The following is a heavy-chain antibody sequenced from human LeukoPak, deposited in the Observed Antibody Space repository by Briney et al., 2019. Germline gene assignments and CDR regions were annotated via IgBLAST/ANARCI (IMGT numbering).Heavy chain of an antibody. V-gene: IGHV3-20*04. CDR2: INWNGGST. CDR1: GFTFDDYG. J-gene: IGHJ6*04. CDR3: AELGITMIGGV. D-gene: IGHD3-10*02. Sequence: GGSLRLSCAASGFTFDDYGMSWVRQAPGKGLEWASGINWNGGSTGYADSVKGRFTISRDNAKNSLYLQMNSLRAEDTAVYYCAELGITMIGGVWGKGTTVTISS.